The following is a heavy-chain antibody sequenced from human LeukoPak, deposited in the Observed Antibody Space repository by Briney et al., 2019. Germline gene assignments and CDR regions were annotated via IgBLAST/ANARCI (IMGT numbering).Heavy chain of an antibody. Sequence: ASVTVSCKASGYTFTSYYMHWVRQAPGQGLEWMGIINPSGGSTSYAQKFQGRVTMTRDTSTSTVYMELSSLRSEDTAVYYCARDWPTIGRGWNYFDYWGQGTLLTVSS. V-gene: IGHV1-46*01. D-gene: IGHD5-24*01. CDR1: GYTFTSYY. J-gene: IGHJ4*02. CDR2: INPSGGST. CDR3: ARDWPTIGRGWNYFDY.